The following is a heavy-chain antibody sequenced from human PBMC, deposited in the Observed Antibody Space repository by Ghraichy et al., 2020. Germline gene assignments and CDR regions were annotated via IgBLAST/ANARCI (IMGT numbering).Heavy chain of an antibody. CDR2: IGISDAT. Sequence: GGSLRLSCVASGFTLRSYDMHWVRQTTEGGLEWVSAIGISDATYYEGFVKGRFTISRDYAKNSLYLQMNNLRAEDTAIYYCTRAEVGRSYYGIDVWGQGTTVTVSS. V-gene: IGHV3-13*04. CDR3: TRAEVGRSYYGIDV. CDR1: GFTLRSYD. D-gene: IGHD3-10*01. J-gene: IGHJ6*02.